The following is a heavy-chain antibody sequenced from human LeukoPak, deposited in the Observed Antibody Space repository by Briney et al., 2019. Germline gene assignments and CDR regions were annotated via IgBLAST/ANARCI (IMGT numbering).Heavy chain of an antibody. CDR2: ISSSSSYI. CDR3: ARVTYYDSSGYSH. Sequence: PGGSLRLSCTASGFTFSNYNMNWVRQAPGKGLKWVSSISSSSSYIYYADSVKGRFTISRDNAKNSLYLQMNSLRAEDTAVYYCARVTYYDSSGYSHWGQGTLVTVSS. CDR1: GFTFSNYN. D-gene: IGHD3-22*01. V-gene: IGHV3-21*01. J-gene: IGHJ4*02.